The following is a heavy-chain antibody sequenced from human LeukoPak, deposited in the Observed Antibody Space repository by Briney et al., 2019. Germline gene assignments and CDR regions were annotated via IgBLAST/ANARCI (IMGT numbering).Heavy chain of an antibody. Sequence: PSETLSLTCTVSGGSITSYYWSWIRQPPGKGLEWIGYIYHSGSTNYNPSLKSRVTISVDTSKNQFSLKLSSVTAADTAVYYCARYPPTYSSGFSDTFDMWGQGTMVTVSS. J-gene: IGHJ3*02. CDR2: IYHSGST. CDR3: ARYPPTYSSGFSDTFDM. D-gene: IGHD5-18*01. V-gene: IGHV4-59*01. CDR1: GGSITSYY.